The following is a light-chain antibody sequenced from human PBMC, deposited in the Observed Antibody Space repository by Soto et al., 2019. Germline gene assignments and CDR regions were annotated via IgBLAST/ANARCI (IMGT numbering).Light chain of an antibody. Sequence: DIQMTQSPSALSASVGDRVTITCRASQSISTYLAWYQLKPGEAPKLLIHKASSLQTGVPSRFSGSGSGTEFTLTISSLQPDDCATYYCQQYNTYWTFGQGTKVEIK. CDR3: QQYNTYWT. V-gene: IGKV1-5*03. J-gene: IGKJ1*01. CDR2: KAS. CDR1: QSISTY.